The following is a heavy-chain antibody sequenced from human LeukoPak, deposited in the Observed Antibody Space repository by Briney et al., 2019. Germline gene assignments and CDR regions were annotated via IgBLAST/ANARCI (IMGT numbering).Heavy chain of an antibody. CDR2: ISVVGGTT. CDR1: GFTFSNCA. V-gene: IGHV3-23*01. D-gene: IGHD6-13*01. CDR3: AKDVSPIAN. Sequence: GGSLRLSCAASGFTFSNCAMSRVRQAPGKGLEWVSTISVVGGTTFYADSVKGRFTVSRDNSKNTLYLQMSSQRAEDTAVYYCAKDVSPIANWGQGTLVTVSS. J-gene: IGHJ4*02.